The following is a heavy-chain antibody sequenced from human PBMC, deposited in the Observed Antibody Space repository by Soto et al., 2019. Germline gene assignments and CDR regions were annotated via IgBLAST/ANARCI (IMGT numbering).Heavy chain of an antibody. D-gene: IGHD2-2*01. CDR1: GFTFSSYD. CDR2: IGTAGDT. J-gene: IGHJ3*02. V-gene: IGHV3-13*01. CDR3: AREGKPDLYCSSTSCYRVADAFDI. Sequence: GGSLRLSCAASGFTFSSYDMHWVRQATGKGLEWVSAIGTAGDTYYPGSVKGRFTISRENAKNSLYLQMNSLRAGDTAVYYCAREGKPDLYCSSTSCYRVADAFDIWGQGTMVTVSS.